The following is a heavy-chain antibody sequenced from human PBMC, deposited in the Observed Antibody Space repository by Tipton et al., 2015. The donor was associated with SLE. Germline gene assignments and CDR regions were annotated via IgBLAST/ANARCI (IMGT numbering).Heavy chain of an antibody. Sequence: QLVQSGAEVKKPGASVRVSCEASGYTFVNYDINWVRQATGQGLEWMGWMNPNSGNTGYAQKLQGRVTITTNTSISTSYMELTSRTSEDAAVYYCARGRMGTLTDAFDIWGQGTMVTVSS. CDR1: GYTFVNYD. J-gene: IGHJ3*02. D-gene: IGHD1-1*01. CDR2: MNPNSGNT. V-gene: IGHV1-8*01. CDR3: ARGRMGTLTDAFDI.